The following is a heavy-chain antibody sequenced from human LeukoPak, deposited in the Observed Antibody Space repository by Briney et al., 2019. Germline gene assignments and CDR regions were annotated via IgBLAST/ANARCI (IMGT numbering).Heavy chain of an antibody. J-gene: IGHJ2*01. Sequence: PGGSLRLSCAASGFTFSTYAMSWVRQAPGKGLEWVSAIGGSGGSMYYVDSVKGRLTISRDNSKNTLYLQMSSLRADDTAVYYCTQGARADTYWYFDLWGRGTLVTVSS. V-gene: IGHV3-23*01. D-gene: IGHD3-16*01. CDR2: IGGSGGSM. CDR3: TQGARADTYWYFDL. CDR1: GFTFSTYA.